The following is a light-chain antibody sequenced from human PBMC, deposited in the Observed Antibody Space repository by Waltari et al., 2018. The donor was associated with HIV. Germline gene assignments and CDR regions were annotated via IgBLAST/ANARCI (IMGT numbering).Light chain of an antibody. CDR1: HGIGNY. CDR3: QQIKSYLA. Sequence: DIQLTQSPSSLSASIGYKVTITCRASHGIGNYLAWYQQKAGRAPKLLIYAASTLHNVVPSRFSGSGSGTEFTLTISSLQPEDFAIYYCQQIKSYLAFGGGTRVEVK. CDR2: AAS. V-gene: IGKV1-9*01. J-gene: IGKJ4*01.